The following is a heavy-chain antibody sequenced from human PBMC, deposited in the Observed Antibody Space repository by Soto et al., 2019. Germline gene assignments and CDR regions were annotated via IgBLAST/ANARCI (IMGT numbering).Heavy chain of an antibody. D-gene: IGHD1-7*01. V-gene: IGHV1-69*13. CDR3: ARDSLTGTHYYYYGMDV. CDR1: GCTFSSYA. CDR2: IIPIFGTA. J-gene: IGHJ6*02. Sequence: GASVKVSCKASGCTFSSYAISWVRQAPGQGLEWMGGIIPIFGTANYAQKFQGRVTITADESTSTAYMELSSLRSEDTAVYYCARDSLTGTHYYYYGMDVWGQGTTVTVSS.